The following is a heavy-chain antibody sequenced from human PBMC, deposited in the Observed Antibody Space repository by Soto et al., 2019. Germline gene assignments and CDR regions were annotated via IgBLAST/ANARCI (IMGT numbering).Heavy chain of an antibody. D-gene: IGHD2-2*01. V-gene: IGHV3-48*01. CDR2: ISSSSSTI. CDR1: GFTFSSYS. CDR3: ARRVVLGRFDP. Sequence: EVQLVESGGGLVQPGGSLRLSCAASGFTFSSYSMNWVRQAPGKGLEWVSYISSSSSTIYYADSVKGRFTISRDNAKNSLYLQMNSLRAEDTAVYYCARRVVLGRFDPWGQGTLVTVSS. J-gene: IGHJ5*02.